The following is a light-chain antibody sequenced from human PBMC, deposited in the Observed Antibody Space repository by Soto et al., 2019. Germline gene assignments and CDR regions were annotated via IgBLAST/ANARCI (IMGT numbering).Light chain of an antibody. CDR3: QQRSDWPIT. CDR1: QSVNGAS. Sequence: EIVLTQSPGTRSLSKGEGATLSCRASQSVNGASLAWYQQKPGQAPRLLIYDASNRATGFPARFSGSASGTDVTLTISSLEQEDCAVYYGQQRSDWPITFGQGTRLEIK. CDR2: DAS. V-gene: IGKV3D-20*02. J-gene: IGKJ5*01.